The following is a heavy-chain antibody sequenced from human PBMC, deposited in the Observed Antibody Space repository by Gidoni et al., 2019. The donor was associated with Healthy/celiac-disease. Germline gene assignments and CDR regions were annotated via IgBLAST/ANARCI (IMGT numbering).Heavy chain of an antibody. D-gene: IGHD2-21*02. CDR2: INNSGST. Sequence: QVQLQQWGAGLLKPSETLSLTCPVYGGSFSGYYWSWIRQPPGKGLEWIGEINNSGSTNYNPSLKSRVTISVDTSKNQFSLKLSSVTAADTAVYYCVGIVVVTAIFDYWGQGTLVTVSS. CDR3: VGIVVVTAIFDY. J-gene: IGHJ4*02. CDR1: GGSFSGYY. V-gene: IGHV4-34*01.